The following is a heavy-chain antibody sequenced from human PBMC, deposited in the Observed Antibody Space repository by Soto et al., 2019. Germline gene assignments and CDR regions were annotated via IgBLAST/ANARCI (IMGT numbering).Heavy chain of an antibody. CDR1: GDSVNNDDHF. D-gene: IGHD3-22*01. CDR3: MSTTVAYSYDSSY. J-gene: IGHJ4*02. V-gene: IGHV4-30-4*08. CDR2: IFYSGAT. Sequence: ALSVIPTVSGDSVNNDDHFWTWIRQRPGQGLEWIGYIFYSGATYYNPSLKARVTISIDKSRKYFSLDLSSVTPADTAVYSCMSTTVAYSYDSSYWGQGTLVPVSP.